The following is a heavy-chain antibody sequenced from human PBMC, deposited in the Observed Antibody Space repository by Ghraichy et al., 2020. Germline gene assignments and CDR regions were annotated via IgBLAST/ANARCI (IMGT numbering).Heavy chain of an antibody. V-gene: IGHV4-34*01. J-gene: IGHJ6*02. CDR2: INHSGST. CDR1: GGSFSGYY. CDR3: ARQGRRVLWFGESLPSYGMDV. D-gene: IGHD3-10*01. Sequence: SETLSLTCAVYGGSFSGYYWSWIRQPPGKGLEWIGEINHSGSTNYNPSLKSRVTISVDTSKNQFSLKLSSVTAADTAVYYCARQGRRVLWFGESLPSYGMDVWGQGTTVTVSS.